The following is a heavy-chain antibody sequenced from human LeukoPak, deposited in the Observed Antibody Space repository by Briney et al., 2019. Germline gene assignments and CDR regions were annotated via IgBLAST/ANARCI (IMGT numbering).Heavy chain of an antibody. J-gene: IGHJ6*02. CDR2: ISGSGGST. CDR1: GFTFSSYT. D-gene: IGHD2-2*01. Sequence: GGSLRLSCAASGFTFSSYTMSWVRQAPGKGLEWVSAISGSGGSTYYADSVKGRFTISRDNSKNSLYLQMNSLRAEDTAVYYCARDIVVVKDYYGMDVWGQGTTVTVSS. CDR3: ARDIVVVKDYYGMDV. V-gene: IGHV3-23*01.